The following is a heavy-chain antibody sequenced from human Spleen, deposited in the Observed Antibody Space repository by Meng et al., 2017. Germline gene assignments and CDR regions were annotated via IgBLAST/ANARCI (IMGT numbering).Heavy chain of an antibody. J-gene: IGHJ4*02. CDR1: GGSFSGYY. CDR3: RLAYCDSDCGDY. Sequence: QVQLQQWGAGLLKPSETLSLTCAVYGGSFSGYYWSWIRQPPGKGLEWIGEINNSGTTDYNPSLKSRVTMSVATSKKQFSLKLSSVTAADTALYYCRLAYCDSDCGDYWGQGTLVTVSS. V-gene: IGHV4-34*01. D-gene: IGHD2-21*02. CDR2: INNSGTT.